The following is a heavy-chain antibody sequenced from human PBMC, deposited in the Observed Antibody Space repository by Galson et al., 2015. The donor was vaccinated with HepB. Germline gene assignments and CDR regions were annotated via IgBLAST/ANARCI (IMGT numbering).Heavy chain of an antibody. CDR2: INPNRGGT. V-gene: IGHV1-2*02. Sequence: SVKVSCRASGFTFTGYYMHWVRQAPGQGLEWMGWINPNRGGTNYAQKFQGRVTMTRDTSISTAYMELSRLRSDDTAVYYCAQGDMVRGFLGFDYWGQGTLVTVSS. J-gene: IGHJ4*02. CDR3: AQGDMVRGFLGFDY. CDR1: GFTFTGYY. D-gene: IGHD3-10*01.